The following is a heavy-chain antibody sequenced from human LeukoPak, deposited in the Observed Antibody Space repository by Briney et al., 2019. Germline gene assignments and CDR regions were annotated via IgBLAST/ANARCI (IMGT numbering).Heavy chain of an antibody. V-gene: IGHV1-8*01. CDR1: GYTFTSYD. CDR3: ASAGGVKCELRGAFDY. CDR2: MNPNSGNT. D-gene: IGHD1-26*01. J-gene: IGHJ4*02. Sequence: ASVKFSCKASGYTFTSYDINWVRQATGQGLEWMGWMNPNSGNTGYAQKFQGRVTMTRNTSISTAYMELSSLRSEATAVYYCASAGGVKCELRGAFDYWGQGTLVTVSS.